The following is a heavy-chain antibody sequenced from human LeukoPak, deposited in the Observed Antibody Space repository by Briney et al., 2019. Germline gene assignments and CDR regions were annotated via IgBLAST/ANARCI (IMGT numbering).Heavy chain of an antibody. D-gene: IGHD6-13*01. CDR1: GDSFTSVTDY. Sequence: SETLSLTCTVSGDSFTSVTDYWAWIRQPPGKGLEWIASGDYSGGTYYKPSLESRVAISADMSKNQFSLKLSSVTAADTAVYYCARGAAAAPTDFDYWGQGTLVTVSS. CDR2: GDYSGGT. J-gene: IGHJ4*02. V-gene: IGHV4-39*07. CDR3: ARGAAAAPTDFDY.